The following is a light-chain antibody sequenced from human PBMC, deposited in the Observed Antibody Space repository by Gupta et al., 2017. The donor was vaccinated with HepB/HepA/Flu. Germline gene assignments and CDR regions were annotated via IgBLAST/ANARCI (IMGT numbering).Light chain of an antibody. Sequence: QSALTQPPSASGSPGQSVTISCTGTSSDVGGYNYVSWYQQHPGKAPILMIYEVRKRPSGVPGRFSGSKSGNTSSLTGSGRQAEDEAYYYCSSYASSNNLVFGGGTKLTVL. J-gene: IGLJ2*01. CDR1: SSDVGGYNY. CDR3: SSYASSNNLV. V-gene: IGLV2-8*01. CDR2: EVR.